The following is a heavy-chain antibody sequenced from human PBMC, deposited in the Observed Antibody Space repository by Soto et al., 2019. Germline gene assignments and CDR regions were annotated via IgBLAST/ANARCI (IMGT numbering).Heavy chain of an antibody. CDR2: ISSSSSYI. D-gene: IGHD3-22*01. CDR3: ARAVEYSSGFRFDI. J-gene: IGHJ3*02. V-gene: IGHV3-21*01. CDR1: GFTFSSYS. Sequence: EVQLVESGGGLVKPGGALRLSCAASGFTFSSYSMNWVRQAPGKGLEWVSSISSSSSYIYYADSVKGRFTISRDNAKNSLYLQMNSLRAEDTAVYYCARAVEYSSGFRFDIWGQGTMVTVSS.